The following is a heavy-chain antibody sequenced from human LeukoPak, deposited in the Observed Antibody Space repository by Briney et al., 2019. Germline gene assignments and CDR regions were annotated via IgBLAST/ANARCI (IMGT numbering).Heavy chain of an antibody. CDR1: GFTFSSYS. Sequence: GGSLRLSCAASGFTFSSYSMNWVRQAPGKGLEWVSSISSSSSYIYYADSVKGRFTISRDNAKNTLYLQMNSLRAEDTAVYYCARLYDSSGYYNRYYFDYWGQGTLVTVSS. V-gene: IGHV3-21*04. CDR3: ARLYDSSGYYNRYYFDY. CDR2: ISSSSSYI. J-gene: IGHJ4*02. D-gene: IGHD3-22*01.